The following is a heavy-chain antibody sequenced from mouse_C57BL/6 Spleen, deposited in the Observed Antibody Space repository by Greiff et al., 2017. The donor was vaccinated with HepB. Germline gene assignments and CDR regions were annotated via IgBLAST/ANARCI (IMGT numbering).Heavy chain of an antibody. CDR2: INPNNGGT. CDR3: AREGDYHDY. J-gene: IGHJ2*01. CDR1: GYTFTDYY. V-gene: IGHV1-26*01. Sequence: EVQLQQSGPELVKPGASVKISCKASGYTFTDYYMNWVKQSHGKSLEWIGDINPNNGGTSYNQKFKGKATLTVDKSSSTAYMELRSLTSEDSAVYYCAREGDYHDYWGQGTTLTVSS. D-gene: IGHD2-4*01.